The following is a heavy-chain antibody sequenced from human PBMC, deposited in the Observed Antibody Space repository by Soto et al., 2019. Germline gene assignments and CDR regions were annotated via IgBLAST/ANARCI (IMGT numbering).Heavy chain of an antibody. J-gene: IGHJ5*02. V-gene: IGHV4-30-4*01. CDR2: IYYSGST. Sequence: QVQLQESGPGLVKPSQTLSLTCTVSGGSISSGDYYWSWIRQPPGKGLEWIGYIYYSGSTYYNPSLKGRVTISVDTSKNQFSLKLSSVTAADTAVYYCARDIPASDIRTSSWFDPWGQGTLVTVSS. CDR1: GGSISSGDYY. D-gene: IGHD2-2*01. CDR3: ARDIPASDIRTSSWFDP.